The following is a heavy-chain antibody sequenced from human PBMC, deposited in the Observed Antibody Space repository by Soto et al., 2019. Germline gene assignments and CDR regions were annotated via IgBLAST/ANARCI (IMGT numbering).Heavy chain of an antibody. CDR1: GFTFSSYE. CDR2: ISSSGRTI. D-gene: IGHD1-20*01. J-gene: IGHJ4*02. Sequence: EVQLVESGGGLVQPGGSLRLSCAASGFTFSSYEMNWVRQAPGKGLEWVAYISSSGRTIYYADSVKGRFTISRDNAKNSLYLQMNSLRAEDTAVDYCARSGYNWNDGARGYFDYWGQGTLVTVSS. CDR3: ARSGYNWNDGARGYFDY. V-gene: IGHV3-48*03.